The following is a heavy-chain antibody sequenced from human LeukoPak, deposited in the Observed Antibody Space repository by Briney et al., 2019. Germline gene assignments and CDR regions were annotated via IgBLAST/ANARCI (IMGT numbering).Heavy chain of an antibody. CDR2: ISPYNGNT. CDR1: GYTFISYT. V-gene: IGHV1-18*01. CDR3: ARDSSYEAFDI. Sequence: GASVKVSCKASGYTFISYTVTWVRQAPGQGLEWMGWISPYNGNTNFAQKFQGRVTMTTDTSTSTAYMELRSLRSDDTAVYYCARDSSYEAFDIWGQRTMVTVSS. J-gene: IGHJ3*02. D-gene: IGHD2-2*01.